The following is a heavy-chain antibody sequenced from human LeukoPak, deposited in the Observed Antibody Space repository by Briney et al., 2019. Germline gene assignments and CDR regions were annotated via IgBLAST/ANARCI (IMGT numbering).Heavy chain of an antibody. Sequence: ASVKVSCKASGYTFTSYAMHWVRQAPGQRLEWMGWINAGNGNTKYSQEFQGRVTITRDTSASTAYMELSSLRSEDTAVYYCARGHCSSTSCYDFEFDPWGQGTLVTVSS. J-gene: IGHJ5*02. D-gene: IGHD2-2*01. CDR2: INAGNGNT. CDR1: GYTFTSYA. V-gene: IGHV1-3*03. CDR3: ARGHCSSTSCYDFEFDP.